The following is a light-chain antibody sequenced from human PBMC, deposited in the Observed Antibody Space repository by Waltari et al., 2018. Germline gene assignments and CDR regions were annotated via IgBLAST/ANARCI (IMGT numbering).Light chain of an antibody. Sequence: DIQMTQSPSSLSASVGDRVTITCRASQSISSSLNWYQQKPGKAPKLLIYAPSSLQSGVPSRFSGSGSGTDFTLTISSLQPEDFATYYCQQSYSTPLTFGGGTKVEIK. J-gene: IGKJ4*01. CDR1: QSISSS. CDR2: APS. CDR3: QQSYSTPLT. V-gene: IGKV1-39*01.